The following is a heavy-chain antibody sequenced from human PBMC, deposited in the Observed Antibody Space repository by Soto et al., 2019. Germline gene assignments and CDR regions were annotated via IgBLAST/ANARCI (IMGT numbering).Heavy chain of an antibody. J-gene: IGHJ4*02. CDR3: AKVVGYSYGYVGYYFDY. CDR2: ISGSGGST. CDR1: GFTFSSYA. D-gene: IGHD5-18*01. V-gene: IGHV3-23*01. Sequence: EVQLLESGGGLVQPGGSLRLSCAASGFTFSSYAMSWVRQAPGKGLEWVSAISGSGGSTYYADSVKGRFTISRDNSKNTLYLQMNSLRAEDTAVYYCAKVVGYSYGYVGYYFDYWGQGTLVTVPS.